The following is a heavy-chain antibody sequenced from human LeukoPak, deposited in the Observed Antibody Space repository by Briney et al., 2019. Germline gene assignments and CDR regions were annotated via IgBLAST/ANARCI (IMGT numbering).Heavy chain of an antibody. J-gene: IGHJ5*02. CDR1: GGSISSYF. Sequence: KPSETLSLTCTVSGGSISSYFWSWIRQPPGKGLEWIGYIYYSGSTNYNPSLKSRVTISVDTSENQFSLKLTSVTAADTAVYYCARDREYSSSRLVWFDPWGHGILVTVSS. V-gene: IGHV4-59*12. CDR3: ARDREYSSSRLVWFDP. D-gene: IGHD6-6*01. CDR2: IYYSGST.